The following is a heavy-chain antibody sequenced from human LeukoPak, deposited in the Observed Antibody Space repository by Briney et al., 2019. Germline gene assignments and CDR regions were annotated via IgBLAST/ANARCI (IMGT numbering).Heavy chain of an antibody. CDR2: INHSGNT. V-gene: IGHV4-34*01. D-gene: IGHD4-17*01. CDR3: PPKAGTVTWFDP. CDR1: GGSLSTYY. Sequence: SETLSLTCGVYGGSLSTYYWRWIPHPPGKGLEWIGEINHSGNTNYTPSLKSRVTISVDTSKNQFSLKVRSVTAAHSAVYYCPPKAGTVTWFDPWGQGTLVTVSS. J-gene: IGHJ5*02.